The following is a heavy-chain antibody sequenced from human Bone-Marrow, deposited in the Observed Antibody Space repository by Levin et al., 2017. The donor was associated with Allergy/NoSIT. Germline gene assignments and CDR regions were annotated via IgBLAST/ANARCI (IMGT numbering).Heavy chain of an antibody. Sequence: GASVKVSCKASGYTFSTYAIGWVRQAPGQGLECMGWINPYNNNTNYAQKLQGRVTMTTDTPTSTAYMELRSLRSDDTAVYYCARLYCSSTSCYYYFGMDVWGQGTAVTVSS. J-gene: IGHJ6*02. CDR3: ARLYCSSTSCYYYFGMDV. CDR1: GYTFSTYA. CDR2: INPYNNNT. V-gene: IGHV1-18*01. D-gene: IGHD2-2*01.